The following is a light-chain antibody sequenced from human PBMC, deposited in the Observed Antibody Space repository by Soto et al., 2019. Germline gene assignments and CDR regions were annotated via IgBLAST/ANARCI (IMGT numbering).Light chain of an antibody. CDR1: QNIRSC. V-gene: IGKV1-39*01. Sequence: DIQMTQSPSSLSASVGDRITITCRASQNIRSCLNWYQQKPGKAPRLLIYSASSLQSGVPSRFSGSGSGTEFTLTINNLQPEDFATYYCQQSYSSPPITVGQWTRLEIK. CDR3: QQSYSSPPIT. J-gene: IGKJ5*01. CDR2: SAS.